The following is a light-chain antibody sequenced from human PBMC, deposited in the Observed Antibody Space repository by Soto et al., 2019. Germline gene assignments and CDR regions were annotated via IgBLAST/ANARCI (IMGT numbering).Light chain of an antibody. J-gene: IGLJ1*01. CDR2: DVT. CDR3: SSYTSSMTEV. CDR1: SSDVGAYNY. V-gene: IGLV2-14*01. Sequence: QSALTQPASVSGSPGQSITLSCTGTSSDVGAYNYVSWYQQHPGKAPKLIIFDVTARPSGVSNRFSASKSGNTASLTISGLQAEDEADYYCSSYTSSMTEVFGTGTKLTVL.